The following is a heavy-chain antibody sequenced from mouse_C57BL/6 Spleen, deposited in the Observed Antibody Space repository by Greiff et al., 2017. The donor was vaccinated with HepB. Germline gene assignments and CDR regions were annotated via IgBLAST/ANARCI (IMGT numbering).Heavy chain of an antibody. D-gene: IGHD1-1*02. CDR1: GYTFTDYY. J-gene: IGHJ4*01. CDR2: INPYNGGT. Sequence: EVQLQQSGPVLVKPGASVKMSCKASGYTFTDYYMNWVKQSHGKSLEWIGVINPYNGGTSYNQKFKGKATLTVDKSSSTAYMELNSLTSEDSAVYYCARSPGGTDAMDYWGQGTSVTVSS. CDR3: ARSPGGTDAMDY. V-gene: IGHV1-19*01.